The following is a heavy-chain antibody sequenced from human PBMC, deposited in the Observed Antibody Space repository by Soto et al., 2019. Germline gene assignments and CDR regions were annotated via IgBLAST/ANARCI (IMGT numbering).Heavy chain of an antibody. D-gene: IGHD3-22*01. V-gene: IGHV5-10-1*01. CDR1: GFSFTSYW. J-gene: IGHJ4*02. CDR2: IDPSDSQT. CDR3: ARQIYDSDSGPNFQYYFDS. Sequence: GESLKISCKVSGFSFTSYWISWVRQMPGKGLEWMGRIDPSDSQTYYSPSFRGHVTISAAKSITTVFLQWSSLRASDTAMYYCARQIYDSDSGPNFQYYFDSWGQGTLVTVS.